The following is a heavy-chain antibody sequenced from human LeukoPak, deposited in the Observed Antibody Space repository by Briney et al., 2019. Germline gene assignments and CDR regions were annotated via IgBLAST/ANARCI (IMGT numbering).Heavy chain of an antibody. V-gene: IGHV4-39*01. J-gene: IGHJ4*02. CDR2: TYYSGST. D-gene: IGHD5-18*01. CDR1: GGSISSSSYY. CDR3: ARLGSGYSYGYASYFDY. Sequence: NPSETLSLTCTVSGGSISSSSYYWGWIRQPPGKGLEWIGSTYYSGSTYYNPSLKSRVTISVDTSKNQFSLKLSSVTAADTAVYYCARLGSGYSYGYASYFDYWGQGTLVTVSS.